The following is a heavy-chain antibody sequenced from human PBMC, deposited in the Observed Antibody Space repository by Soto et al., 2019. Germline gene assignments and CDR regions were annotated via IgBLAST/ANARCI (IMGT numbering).Heavy chain of an antibody. V-gene: IGHV4-61*01. CDR2: IYITGSS. Sequence: PSETLSLTCTVSGGSVSSGTYYWSWIRQPPGKGLEWIGYIYITGSSDYNPSLKSRVTISVDTSKNQFSLKLSSVTAADTAVYYCARGTISGVVSKTFYYGMDVWGQGTTVTVSS. J-gene: IGHJ6*02. CDR3: ARGTISGVVSKTFYYGMDV. CDR1: GGSVSSGTYY. D-gene: IGHD3-3*01.